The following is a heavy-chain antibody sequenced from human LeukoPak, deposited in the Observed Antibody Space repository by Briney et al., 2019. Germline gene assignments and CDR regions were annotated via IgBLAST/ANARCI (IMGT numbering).Heavy chain of an antibody. J-gene: IGHJ4*02. CDR2: ISGSGGST. V-gene: IGHV3-23*01. CDR1: GFTFSSYA. CDR3: AKARYCSGGSCYSDY. D-gene: IGHD2-15*01. Sequence: GSLRLSCAASGFTFSSYAMSWVRQAPGKGLEWVSAISGSGGSTYYADSVKGWFTISRDNSKNTPYLQMNSLRAEDTAVYYCAKARYCSGGSCYSDYWGQGTLVTVSS.